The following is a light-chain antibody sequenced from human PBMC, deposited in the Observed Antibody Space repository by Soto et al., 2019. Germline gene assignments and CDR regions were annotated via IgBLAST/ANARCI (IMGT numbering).Light chain of an antibody. J-gene: IGLJ1*01. V-gene: IGLV2-11*01. Sequence: QSVLTQPHSVSGSPGQSVTISCTGTRSDVGGYSYVSWYQQHPGKAPQLIIYDVTERPSGVPDRFSGSKSGNTASLTISGLQAEDEADYYCCSYTGSYSYVFGIGTRSPS. CDR2: DVT. CDR1: RSDVGGYSY. CDR3: CSYTGSYSYV.